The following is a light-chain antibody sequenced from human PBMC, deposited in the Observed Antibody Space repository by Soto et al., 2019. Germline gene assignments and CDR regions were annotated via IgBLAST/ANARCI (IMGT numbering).Light chain of an antibody. Sequence: IHVTHSPSTLSATVLYRVTITFRASQSISSWLAWYQQKPGKAPKLLIFKASSLESGVPSRFSGSGSGTEFTLTISSLQPDDFATYYCQEYNSYSEAFGQGTKVDIK. J-gene: IGKJ1*01. CDR1: QSISSW. V-gene: IGKV1-5*03. CDR3: QEYNSYSEA. CDR2: KAS.